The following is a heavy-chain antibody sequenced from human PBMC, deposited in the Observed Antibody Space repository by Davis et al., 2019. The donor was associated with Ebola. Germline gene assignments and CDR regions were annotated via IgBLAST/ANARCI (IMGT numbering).Heavy chain of an antibody. J-gene: IGHJ5*02. D-gene: IGHD3-10*01. CDR3: ARRHGACWFDP. Sequence: MPSETLSLTCAVYGGSFSGYSWGWIRQPPGKGLEWIGEINHSGSTNYNPSLKSRVTISVDTSKNQFSLKLSSVTAADTAVYYCARRHGACWFDPWGQGTLVTVSS. V-gene: IGHV4-34*01. CDR1: GGSFSGYS. CDR2: INHSGST.